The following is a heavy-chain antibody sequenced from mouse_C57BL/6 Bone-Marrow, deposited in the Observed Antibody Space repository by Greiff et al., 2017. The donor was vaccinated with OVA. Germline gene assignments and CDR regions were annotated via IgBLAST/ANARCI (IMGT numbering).Heavy chain of an antibody. J-gene: IGHJ1*01. CDR1: GYTFTSYG. V-gene: IGHV1-81*01. CDR2: IYPRSGNT. D-gene: IGHD1-1*01. CDR3: AREVVAIWYFDV. Sequence: QVQLQQSGAELARPGASVKLSCKASGYTFTSYGISWVKQRTGQGLEWIGEIYPRSGNTYYNEKFKGKATLTADKSSSTAYMELRSLTSEDSAVYFCAREVVAIWYFDVWGAGTTVTVSS.